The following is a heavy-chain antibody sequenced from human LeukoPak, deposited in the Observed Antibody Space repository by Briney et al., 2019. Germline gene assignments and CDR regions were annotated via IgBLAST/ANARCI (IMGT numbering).Heavy chain of an antibody. CDR2: IVVGSGNT. D-gene: IGHD3-22*01. CDR1: GFTFSSSA. CDR3: ARDSTPLHYDSSGYYYVY. V-gene: IGHV1-58*01. Sequence: VASVKVSCKASGFTFSSSALQWVRQARGQRLEWIGWIVVGSGNTNYAQKFQERVTITRDMSTSTAYMELSSLRSEDTAVYYCARDSTPLHYDSSGYYYVYWGQGTLVTVSS. J-gene: IGHJ4*02.